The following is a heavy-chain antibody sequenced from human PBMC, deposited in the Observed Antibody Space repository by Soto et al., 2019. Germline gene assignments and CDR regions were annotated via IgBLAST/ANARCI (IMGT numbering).Heavy chain of an antibody. Sequence: QVQLVESGGGLVKPGGSLRLSCVVSGFTFSDYYMSWVRQAPGKGLEWVSYISYSGKTIYYADYVKGRFTISRDNAKNSLYLQMNSLRAEDTAVHYCARVTEAGYGMDVWGQGTTVTVSS. J-gene: IGHJ6*02. V-gene: IGHV3-11*01. CDR2: ISYSGKTI. CDR1: GFTFSDYY. CDR3: ARVTEAGYGMDV.